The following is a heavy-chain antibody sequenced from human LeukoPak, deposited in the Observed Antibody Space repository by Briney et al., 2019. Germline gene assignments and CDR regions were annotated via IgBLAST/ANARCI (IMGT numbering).Heavy chain of an antibody. CDR2: IKKDGSEK. V-gene: IGHV3-7*01. D-gene: IGHD1-26*01. Sequence: GGSLRLSCAASGFRFIGYWMHWVRQAPGKGLEWVATIKKDGSEKYYADSVKGRFTISRDNAKNSLYLQMNSLRAEDTAVYYCARDGWELLHYYYYMDVWGKGTTVTVSS. CDR1: GFRFIGYW. CDR3: ARDGWELLHYYYYMDV. J-gene: IGHJ6*03.